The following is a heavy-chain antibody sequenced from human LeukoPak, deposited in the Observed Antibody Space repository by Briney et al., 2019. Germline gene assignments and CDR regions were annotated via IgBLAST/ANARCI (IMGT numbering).Heavy chain of an antibody. CDR3: ARQVGYSSGWYDLDY. CDR1: GYSFTSSW. J-gene: IGHJ4*02. D-gene: IGHD6-19*01. V-gene: IGHV5-51*01. CDR2: IYPGDSDT. Sequence: GESLKISCKGSGYSFTSSWIGWVRQMPGKGLEWMGIIYPGDSDTRYSPSFQGQVTISADKSNSTAYLQWSSLKLSDTAMYYCARQVGYSSGWYDLDYWGQGTLVTVSS.